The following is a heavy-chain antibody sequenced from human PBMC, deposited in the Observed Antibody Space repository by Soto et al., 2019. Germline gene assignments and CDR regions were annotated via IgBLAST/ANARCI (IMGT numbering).Heavy chain of an antibody. D-gene: IGHD6-13*01. CDR1: GFTFSSSG. V-gene: IGHV3-30*18. CDR3: AKEEQEAGGIGDFDI. J-gene: IGHJ3*02. Sequence: SLRLSCAASGFTFSSSGMHWVRQAPGKGLEWVAVISYDGSIKYYADSVRGRFTISRDNSKNTLYLQMNSLRAEDTAMFYCAKEEQEAGGIGDFDIWGQGTLVTVSS. CDR2: ISYDGSIK.